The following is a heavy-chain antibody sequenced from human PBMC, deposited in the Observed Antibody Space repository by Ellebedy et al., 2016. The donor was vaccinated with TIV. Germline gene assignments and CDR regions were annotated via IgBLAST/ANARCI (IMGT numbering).Heavy chain of an antibody. D-gene: IGHD5-12*01. V-gene: IGHV1-18*01. CDR2: ISAYTGNR. Sequence: ASVKVSCKASVYTFSNYVINWVRQAPGQGLEWMGWISAYTGNRNYAQNLQGRVTMTTDTSTSTAYMELRSLRSDDTAVSYCVRGVDIGYDYRMGYWGQGTLVTVSS. J-gene: IGHJ4*02. CDR3: VRGVDIGYDYRMGY. CDR1: VYTFSNYV.